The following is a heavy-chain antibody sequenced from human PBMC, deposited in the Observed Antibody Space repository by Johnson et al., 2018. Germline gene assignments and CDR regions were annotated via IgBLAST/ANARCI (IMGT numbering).Heavy chain of an antibody. V-gene: IGHV3-74*01. D-gene: IGHD1-26*01. CDR1: GFTFSSYW. CDR2: MNSDGSST. Sequence: VQLQESGGGLVQXGGSXRLXCVASGFTFSSYWMHWVRQAPGKGLVWVSRMNSDGSSTSYADSVKGRFPISRDNAKNTLYLQMNSLRAEDTAVYYRARVPMGVFDIWGQGTMVTVSS. CDR3: ARVPMGVFDI. J-gene: IGHJ3*02.